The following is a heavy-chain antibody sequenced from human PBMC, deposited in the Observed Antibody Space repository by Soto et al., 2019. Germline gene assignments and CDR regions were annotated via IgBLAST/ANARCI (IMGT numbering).Heavy chain of an antibody. CDR1: GFTFSSYA. V-gene: IGHV3-30-3*01. J-gene: IGHJ6*02. D-gene: IGHD3-3*01. Sequence: GGSLRLSCAASGFTFSSYAMHWVRQAPGKGLEWVAVISYDGINKYYADSVKGRFTISRDNSKNTLYLQMNSLRAEDTAVYYCARVRYDFWSGYSLYYYGMDVWGQGPTITVSS. CDR3: ARVRYDFWSGYSLYYYGMDV. CDR2: ISYDGINK.